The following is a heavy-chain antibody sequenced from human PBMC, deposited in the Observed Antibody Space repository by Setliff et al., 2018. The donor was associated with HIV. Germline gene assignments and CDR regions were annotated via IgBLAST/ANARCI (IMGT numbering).Heavy chain of an antibody. CDR1: GGSISRHY. CDR3: ARPIPYGLDWYFDL. Sequence: PSETLSLTCTVSGGSISRHYWSWIRQSPGKGLEFIGYMHSSGSINYNPSLETRVTLSVDTSKSQFSLKLTSVTASDTAMYYCARPIPYGLDWYFDLWGRGTPVTVSS. CDR2: MHSSGSI. V-gene: IGHV4-4*09. J-gene: IGHJ2*01. D-gene: IGHD4-17*01.